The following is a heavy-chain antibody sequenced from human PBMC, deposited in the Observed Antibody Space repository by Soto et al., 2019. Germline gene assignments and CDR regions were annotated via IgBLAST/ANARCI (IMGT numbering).Heavy chain of an antibody. V-gene: IGHV3-53*01. CDR2: IYSGGST. CDR1: GFTVSSNY. Sequence: GGSLRLSCAASGFTVSSNYMSWVRQAPGKGLEWVSVIYSGGSTYYADSVKGRFTISRDNSKNTLYLQMNSLRAEDTAVYYCAREAPSRDYFDYWGQGTLVTVSS. CDR3: AREAPSRDYFDY. J-gene: IGHJ4*02.